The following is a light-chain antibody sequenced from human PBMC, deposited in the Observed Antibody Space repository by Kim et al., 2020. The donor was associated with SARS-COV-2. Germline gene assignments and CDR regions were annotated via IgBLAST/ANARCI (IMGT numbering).Light chain of an antibody. J-gene: IGKJ4*01. V-gene: IGKV1-5*03. CDR3: QQYNSSPALT. CDR1: QRIGTW. Sequence: DIQMTQSPSTLSVSVGDRVTITCRASQRIGTWLAWYQQKPGKAPKLLIYEESNLESGVPSRFSGSGSGTEFTLTISSLQTDDFATYYCQQYNSSPALTFGGGTKVDIK. CDR2: EES.